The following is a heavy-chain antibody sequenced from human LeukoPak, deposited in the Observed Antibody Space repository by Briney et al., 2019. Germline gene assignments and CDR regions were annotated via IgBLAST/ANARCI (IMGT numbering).Heavy chain of an antibody. CDR3: AKDNDDILTGLFDY. V-gene: IGHV3-9*03. CDR1: GFTFDDYA. Sequence: GGSLRLSCAASGFTFDDYAMHGVRQAPGKGLEWVSGISWNSGSIGYADSVKGRFTISRDNAKNSLYLQMNSLRAEDMALYYCAKDNDDILTGLFDYWGQGTLVTVSS. J-gene: IGHJ4*02. CDR2: ISWNSGSI. D-gene: IGHD3-9*01.